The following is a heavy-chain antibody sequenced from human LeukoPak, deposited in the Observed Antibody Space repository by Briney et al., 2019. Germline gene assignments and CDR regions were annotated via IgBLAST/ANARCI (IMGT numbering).Heavy chain of an antibody. Sequence: GGSLRLSCSASGLTFSSYEMNWVRQAPGKGLEWVSYIGSSGSTIYYADSVKGRFTIYRHNAKHSLYLQMNSLRAEDTAVYYCTREDYYYYMDVWGKGTTVTISS. J-gene: IGHJ6*03. V-gene: IGHV3-48*03. CDR1: GLTFSSYE. CDR2: IGSSGSTI. CDR3: TREDYYYYMDV.